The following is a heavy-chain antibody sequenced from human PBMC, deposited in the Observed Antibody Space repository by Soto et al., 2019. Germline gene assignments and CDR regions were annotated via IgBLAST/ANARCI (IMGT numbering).Heavy chain of an antibody. CDR2: IYHSGST. V-gene: IGHV4-4*02. D-gene: IGHD5-12*01. J-gene: IGHJ5*02. CDR3: ARHPGEMATSARNWFDP. Sequence: SETLSLTCAVSGGSINSGNWWSWVRQPPGKGLEWIGEIYHSGSTNYNPSLKSRVIISVDTSKNQFSLKLSSVTAADTAVYYCARHPGEMATSARNWFDPWGQGTLVTVSS. CDR1: GGSINSGNW.